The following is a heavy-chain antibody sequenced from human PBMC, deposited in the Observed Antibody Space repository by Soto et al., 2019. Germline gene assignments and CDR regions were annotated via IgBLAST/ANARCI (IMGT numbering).Heavy chain of an antibody. J-gene: IGHJ6*02. CDR1: GFTFNSYG. CDR2: IEYNAKNR. D-gene: IGHD2-15*01. CDR3: AREGDDYCSGTRCFRYYGFDV. Sequence: QVQLVESGGGVVRPGTSLRLSCTASGFTFNSYGIHWVRQAPGKGLEWLALIEYNAKNRFYADSVKGRFSICRDNSRNTVYLQVNGLRAEDTAVYSCAREGDDYCSGTRCFRYYGFDVWGQGTTVIVSS. V-gene: IGHV3-33*05.